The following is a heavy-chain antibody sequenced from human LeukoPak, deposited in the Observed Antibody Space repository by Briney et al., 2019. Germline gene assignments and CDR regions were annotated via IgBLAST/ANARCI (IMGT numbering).Heavy chain of an antibody. D-gene: IGHD5-24*01. Sequence: SETLSLTCTVSGGSISSYYWSWLRQSPGKGLEWIGYIYYSGTTNYNPSLKSRVTILGDISKNQFSLKLTSVTAGDTAVYYCARDTITVPGALIHWGQGTLVTVSS. CDR2: IYYSGTT. CDR3: ARDTITVPGALIH. V-gene: IGHV4-59*01. J-gene: IGHJ4*02. CDR1: GGSISSYY.